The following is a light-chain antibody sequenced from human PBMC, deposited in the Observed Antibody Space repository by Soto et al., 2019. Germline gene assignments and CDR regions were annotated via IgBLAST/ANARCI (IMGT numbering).Light chain of an antibody. CDR1: QSLSGR. CDR3: QKYKDWPLT. CDR2: DAS. J-gene: IGKJ1*01. V-gene: IGKV3-15*01. Sequence: ELVMTQSPGTLSLSPGESATLFCRASQSLSGRLAWHHQKPGQAPRLFIYDASTRATGIPDRFSGSGSGTELNLTISSLQSEDFAVYYCQKYKDWPLTFGQGTKVDIK.